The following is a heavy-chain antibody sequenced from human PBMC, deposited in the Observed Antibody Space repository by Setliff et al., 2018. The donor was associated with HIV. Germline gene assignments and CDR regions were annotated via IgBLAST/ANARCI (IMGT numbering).Heavy chain of an antibody. Sequence: SETLSLTCTVSGYSISSDYYWGWIRQPPEKGLEWIGNIYHSGSTYYNPSLKSRVTISVDTSKNQFSLKLSSVTAADTAVYYCARWPPHRSSDYDQEYYFDYWGQGTLVTVSS. D-gene: IGHD3-22*01. J-gene: IGHJ4*02. CDR1: GYSISSDYY. V-gene: IGHV4-38-2*02. CDR3: ARWPPHRSSDYDQEYYFDY. CDR2: IYHSGST.